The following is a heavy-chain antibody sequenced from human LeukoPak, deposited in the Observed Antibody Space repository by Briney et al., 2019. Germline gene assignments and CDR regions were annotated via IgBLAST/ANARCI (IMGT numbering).Heavy chain of an antibody. J-gene: IGHJ3*02. Sequence: PGGSLRLSCAASGFTFSNYAMHWVRQAPGKAPEYVSAITGNGVNTYYANSVKGRFTISRDNSKNTLYLQMGSLRAEDMAVYYCARVGSWDAFDIWGQGTMVTVSS. D-gene: IGHD1-26*01. V-gene: IGHV3-64*01. CDR1: GFTFSNYA. CDR2: ITGNGVNT. CDR3: ARVGSWDAFDI.